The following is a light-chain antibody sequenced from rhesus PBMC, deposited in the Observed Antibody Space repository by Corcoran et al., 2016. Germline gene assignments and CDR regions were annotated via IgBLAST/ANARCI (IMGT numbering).Light chain of an antibody. V-gene: IGKV1-37*01. CDR2: YSS. CDR3: QQYNSAPHS. Sequence: DIQMTQSPSSLSASVGDTVTITCRASQGISSYLAWYQQKPGKAPKPLIYYSSNLESGVPSRFSGSGAGTEFTLTISSLQPEDFATYYYQQYNSAPHSFGQGTKVEIK. CDR1: QGISSY. J-gene: IGKJ2*01.